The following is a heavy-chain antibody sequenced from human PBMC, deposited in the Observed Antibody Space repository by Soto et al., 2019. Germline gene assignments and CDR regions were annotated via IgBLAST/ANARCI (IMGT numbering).Heavy chain of an antibody. CDR2: IYYSGST. Sequence: PSETLSLTCTVSGGSISSGGYYWSWIRQHPGKGLEWIGYIYYSGSTYYNPSLKSRVTISVDTSKNQFSLKLSSVTAADTAVYYCARAPYDYVWGSYRYNTYYFDYWGQGTMVTVYS. D-gene: IGHD3-16*02. CDR1: GGSISSGGYY. CDR3: ARAPYDYVWGSYRYNTYYFDY. V-gene: IGHV4-31*03. J-gene: IGHJ4*02.